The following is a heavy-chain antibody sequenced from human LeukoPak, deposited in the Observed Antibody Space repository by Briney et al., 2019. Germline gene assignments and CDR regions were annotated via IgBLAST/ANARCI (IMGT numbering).Heavy chain of an antibody. J-gene: IGHJ6*02. Sequence: PGGSLRLSCAASGFTFSSCEMNWVRQAPGKGLEWLSYISNSCSSKYYADSVRGRFTISRDNAKNSLYLQMNSLRAEDTAVCYCARDPLLAINNEVTTTLFYYYYGMDVWGQGTTVTVSS. CDR2: ISNSCSSK. CDR1: GFTFSSCE. CDR3: ARDPLLAINNEVTTTLFYYYYGMDV. D-gene: IGHD4-17*01. V-gene: IGHV3-48*03.